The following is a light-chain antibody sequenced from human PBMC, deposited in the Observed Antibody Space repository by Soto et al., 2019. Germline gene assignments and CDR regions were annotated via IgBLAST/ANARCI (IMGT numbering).Light chain of an antibody. V-gene: IGKV3-11*01. CDR1: QSVSSY. CDR3: QQRSNWPLT. Sequence: EIVLTQSPATLSLSPGERATPSCRASQSVSSYLAWYQQKPGQAPRLLIYDASNRATGIPARFSGSGSGTDFPRAISSLEPEDFAVYYCQQRSNWPLTFGGGTKVEIK. CDR2: DAS. J-gene: IGKJ4*01.